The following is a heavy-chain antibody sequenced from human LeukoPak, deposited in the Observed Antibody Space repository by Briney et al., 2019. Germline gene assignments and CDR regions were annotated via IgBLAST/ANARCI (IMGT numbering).Heavy chain of an antibody. Sequence: PGGSLRLSCAASGFTFSSYAMSWVRQAPGKGLEWVSAISGSGGSTYYADSVKGRFTISRDNSKNTLYLQMNSLRAEDTAVYYCAKDLRCPSSGWYCAFDIWGQGTMVTVSS. D-gene: IGHD6-19*01. CDR2: ISGSGGST. V-gene: IGHV3-23*01. CDR3: AKDLRCPSSGWYCAFDI. CDR1: GFTFSSYA. J-gene: IGHJ3*02.